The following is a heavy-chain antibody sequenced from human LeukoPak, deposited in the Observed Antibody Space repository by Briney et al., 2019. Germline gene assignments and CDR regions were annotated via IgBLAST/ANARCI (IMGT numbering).Heavy chain of an antibody. CDR2: IVVDSVNT. V-gene: IGHV1-58*01. D-gene: IGHD6-13*01. J-gene: IGHJ5*02. CDR3: AAPYTSSWFDL. CDR1: GFTFTSRSA. Sequence: GTSVKVSCKASGFTFTSRSAVQWVRQARGQRLEWIGWIVVDSVNTNYAEHLQERVTITRDMSASTSYMELSSLRSEDTAVYFYAAPYTSSWFDLWGQGTLVTVSS.